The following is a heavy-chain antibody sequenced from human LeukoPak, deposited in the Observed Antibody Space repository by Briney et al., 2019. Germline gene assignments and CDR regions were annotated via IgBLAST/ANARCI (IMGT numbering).Heavy chain of an antibody. CDR3: TSERQKVEMATILPPDV. J-gene: IGHJ6*02. D-gene: IGHD5-24*01. Sequence: GGSLRLSCAASGFTFSSYAMHWVRQAPGKGLEWVAVISYDGSNKYYADSVKGRFTISRDNSKNTLYLQMNSLKTEDTAVYYCTSERQKVEMATILPPDVWGQGTTVTVSS. V-gene: IGHV3-30-3*01. CDR2: ISYDGSNK. CDR1: GFTFSSYA.